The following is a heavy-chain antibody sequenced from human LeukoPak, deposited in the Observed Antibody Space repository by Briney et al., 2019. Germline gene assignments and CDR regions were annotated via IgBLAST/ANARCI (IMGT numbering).Heavy chain of an antibody. V-gene: IGHV3-53*01. CDR2: IYSGGST. J-gene: IGHJ4*02. Sequence: GGSLRLSCAASGFTVSSNYMSWVRQAPGKGLEWVSVIYSGGSTYYADSVKGRFTISRDNSKNTLYLQMNSLRAEDTAVYYCAVQRITMVRGVTSWFDYWGQGTLVTVSS. D-gene: IGHD3-10*01. CDR3: AVQRITMVRGVTSWFDY. CDR1: GFTVSSNY.